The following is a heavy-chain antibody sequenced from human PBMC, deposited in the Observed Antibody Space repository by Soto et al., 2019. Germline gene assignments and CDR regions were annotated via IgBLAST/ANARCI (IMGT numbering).Heavy chain of an antibody. CDR2: IYYSGST. Sequence: TSETLSLTCTVSGGSISSYYWSWIRQPPGKGLEWIGYIYYSGSTNYNPSLKSRVTISVDTSKNQFSLDLRSVTAADTAVYYCARRWSGTDYWGHGTLVTVSS. V-gene: IGHV4-59*01. J-gene: IGHJ4*01. D-gene: IGHD3-10*01. CDR1: GGSISSYY. CDR3: ARRWSGTDY.